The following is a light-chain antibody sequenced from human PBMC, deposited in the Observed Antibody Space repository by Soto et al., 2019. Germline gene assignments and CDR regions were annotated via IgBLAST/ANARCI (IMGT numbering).Light chain of an antibody. J-gene: IGKJ2*02. V-gene: IGKV3-11*01. CDR2: DAS. CDR3: QQRSNWPRT. Sequence: EIVLTQSPATLSLSPGERATLSCRASQSVRNYLAWYQQKPGQAPRLLIYDASNRATGIPTRFSGSGSGTDFTLTISSLEPEDFAVHYCQQRSNWPRTFGQGTKLEIK. CDR1: QSVRNY.